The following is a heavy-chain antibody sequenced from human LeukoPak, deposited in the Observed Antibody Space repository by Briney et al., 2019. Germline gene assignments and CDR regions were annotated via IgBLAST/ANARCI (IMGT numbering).Heavy chain of an antibody. J-gene: IGHJ5*02. Sequence: SETLSLTCTVSGYSITSGYYWGWIRQPPGKGLEWIGSIYHTGSTYYNPSLKSRVTISVDTSKNQFSLKLSSVTAADTAIYYCARPPDPWGQGTLVTVSS. CDR3: ARPPDP. V-gene: IGHV4-38-2*02. CDR1: GYSITSGYY. CDR2: IYHTGST.